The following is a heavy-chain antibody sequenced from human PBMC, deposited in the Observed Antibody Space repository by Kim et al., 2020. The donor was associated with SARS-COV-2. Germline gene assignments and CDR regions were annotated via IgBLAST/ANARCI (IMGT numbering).Heavy chain of an antibody. D-gene: IGHD2-21*02. V-gene: IGHV4-39*01. CDR2: LYYSGSP. Sequence: SETLSLTCTVSGGSISTSGLYWAWIRQPPGKGLEWIGNLYYSGSPYYNPSLKSRVTISVDTSKNQFSLRRTSVTAADTALYYCARQWEGNVATEFDPWGQRP. J-gene: IGHJ5*02. CDR1: GGSISTSGLY. CDR3: ARQWEGNVATEFDP.